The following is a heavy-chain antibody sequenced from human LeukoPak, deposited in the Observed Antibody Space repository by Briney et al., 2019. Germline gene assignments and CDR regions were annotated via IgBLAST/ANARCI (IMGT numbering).Heavy chain of an antibody. CDR2: INHSGRT. Sequence: SETLSLTCAVYGGSFSGYYWSWIRQPPGKGLEWIGEINHSGRTNYNPSLQSRVTISVDTSKNQFSLKLSSVTAADTAVYYCARAYSSSWFNWFDPWGQGTLVTVSS. J-gene: IGHJ5*02. CDR3: ARAYSSSWFNWFDP. V-gene: IGHV4-34*01. CDR1: GGSFSGYY. D-gene: IGHD6-13*01.